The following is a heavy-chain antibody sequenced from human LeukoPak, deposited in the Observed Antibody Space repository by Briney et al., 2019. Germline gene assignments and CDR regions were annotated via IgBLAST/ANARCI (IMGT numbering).Heavy chain of an antibody. CDR1: GFTFSAYS. CDR2: ISSTSTYI. D-gene: IGHD6-13*01. J-gene: IGHJ4*02. V-gene: IGHV3-21*01. CDR3: ARGAEGIAASDSNFDY. Sequence: GGSLRLSCAVSGFTFSAYSMNWVRQAPGKGLEWVSSISSTSTYIYYADSVKGRFTISRDNAKNSLYLQMNSLRAEDTAMYYCARGAEGIAASDSNFDYWGQGTLVSVSS.